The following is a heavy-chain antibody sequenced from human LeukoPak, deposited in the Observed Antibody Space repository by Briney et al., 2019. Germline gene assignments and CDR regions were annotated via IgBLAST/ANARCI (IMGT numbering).Heavy chain of an antibody. J-gene: IGHJ4*02. CDR2: IYYSGST. Sequence: SETLSLTCTVSGGSISSYYWSWIRQPPGKGLEWIGYIYYSGSTNYNPSLKSRVTISVDTSKNQFSLKLSSVTAADTAVYYCAREHIFGSGSYYIDYWGQGTLVTVSS. CDR3: AREHIFGSGSYYIDY. CDR1: GGSISSYY. V-gene: IGHV4-59*12. D-gene: IGHD3-10*01.